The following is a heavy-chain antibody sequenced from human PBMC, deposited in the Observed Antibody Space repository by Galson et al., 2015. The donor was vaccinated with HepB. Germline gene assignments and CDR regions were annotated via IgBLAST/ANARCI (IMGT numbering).Heavy chain of an antibody. Sequence: SLRLSCAASGFTFSNYGMHWVRQAPGKGLEWVAIISDDGNQKYCTDSVKGRFTISRENSKNTLYLQMNSLRPEDTAAYYCAKDAAIGVVPAAILDYWGQGTLVTVSS. CDR1: GFTFSNYG. D-gene: IGHD2-2*01. CDR2: ISDDGNQK. J-gene: IGHJ4*02. V-gene: IGHV3-30*18. CDR3: AKDAAIGVVPAAILDY.